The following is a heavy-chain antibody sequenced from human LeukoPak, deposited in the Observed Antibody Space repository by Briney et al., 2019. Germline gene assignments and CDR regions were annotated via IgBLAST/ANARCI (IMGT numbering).Heavy chain of an antibody. J-gene: IGHJ6*03. D-gene: IGHD1-7*01. V-gene: IGHV4-4*02. CDR3: ARRGGYNWNYLERKRGSPMDV. CDR1: GGSISSSNW. Sequence: SETLSLTCAVSGGSISSSNWWSWVRQPPGKGLEWIGEINHSGSTNYNPSLKSRVTISVDTSKNQFSLKLSSVTAADTAVYYCARRGGYNWNYLERKRGSPMDVWGKGTTVTVSS. CDR2: INHSGST.